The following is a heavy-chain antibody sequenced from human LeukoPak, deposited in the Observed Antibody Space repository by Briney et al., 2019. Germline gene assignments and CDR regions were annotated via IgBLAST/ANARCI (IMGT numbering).Heavy chain of an antibody. D-gene: IGHD3-22*01. Sequence: SGPTLGNPTQTLTLTCTFSGFSLSTSGMCLSWIRQPPGKALEWLARIDWDDDKYYSTSLKTRLTISKDTSKNQVVLTMTNMDPVDTATYYCARNYYDSSGYYFDYWGQGTLVTVSS. CDR2: IDWDDDK. CDR1: GFSLSTSGMC. CDR3: ARNYYDSSGYYFDY. J-gene: IGHJ4*02. V-gene: IGHV2-70*11.